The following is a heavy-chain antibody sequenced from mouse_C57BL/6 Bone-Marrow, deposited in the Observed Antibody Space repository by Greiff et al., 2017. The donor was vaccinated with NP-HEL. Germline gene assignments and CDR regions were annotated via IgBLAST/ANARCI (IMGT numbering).Heavy chain of an antibody. J-gene: IGHJ3*01. V-gene: IGHV1-50*01. CDR1: GYTFTSYW. Sequence: QVQLQQPGAELVKPGASVKLSCKASGYTFTSYWMQWVKQRPGQGLEWIGEIDPSDSYTNYTQKFKGKATLTVDTSSSTAYMQLSSLTSEDSAVYYCARGGTAFAYWGQGTLVTVSA. CDR2: IDPSDSYT. CDR3: ARGGTAFAY. D-gene: IGHD4-1*01.